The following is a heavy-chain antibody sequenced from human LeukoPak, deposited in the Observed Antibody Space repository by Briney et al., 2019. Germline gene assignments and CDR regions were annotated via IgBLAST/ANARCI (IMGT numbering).Heavy chain of an antibody. J-gene: IGHJ4*02. CDR1: GYTFTSYY. Sequence: ASVKVSCKASGYTFTSYYMHWVRQAPGQGLEWMGIINPSGGSTSYAQKFQGRVTMTRDMSTSTVYMKLSSLRSEDTAVYYCARGNWNYAYFDYWGQGTLATVSS. V-gene: IGHV1-46*01. D-gene: IGHD1-7*01. CDR2: INPSGGST. CDR3: ARGNWNYAYFDY.